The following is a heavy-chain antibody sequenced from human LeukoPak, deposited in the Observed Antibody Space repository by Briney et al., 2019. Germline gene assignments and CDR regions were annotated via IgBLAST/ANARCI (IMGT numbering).Heavy chain of an antibody. CDR2: ISGDGGST. D-gene: IGHD5-18*01. CDR1: GFTFDDYA. CDR3: AKDIRPSYSYGSGTGFDP. Sequence: GGSLRPSCAASGFTFDDYAMHWVRQAPGKGLECVSLISGDGGSTYYADSVKGRFTISRDNSKNTLYLQINSLRAEDTAVYYCAKDIRPSYSYGSGTGFDPWGQGTLVTVSS. V-gene: IGHV3-43*02. J-gene: IGHJ5*02.